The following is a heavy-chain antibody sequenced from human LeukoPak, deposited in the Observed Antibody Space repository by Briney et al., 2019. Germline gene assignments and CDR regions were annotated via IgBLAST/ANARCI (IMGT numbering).Heavy chain of an antibody. Sequence: SETLSLTCTVSGGSISSYYWSWIRQPAGKGLEWIGRIYTSGSTNYNPSLKSRVTMSVDTSKNQFSLKLSSVTAADTAVYYCARAPRAGSNRYYFDYWGQGTLVTVSS. D-gene: IGHD1-14*01. CDR1: GGSISSYY. V-gene: IGHV4-4*07. CDR2: IYTSGST. J-gene: IGHJ4*02. CDR3: ARAPRAGSNRYYFDY.